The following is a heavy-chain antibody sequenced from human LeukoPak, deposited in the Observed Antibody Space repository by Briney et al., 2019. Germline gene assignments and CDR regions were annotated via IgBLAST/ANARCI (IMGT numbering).Heavy chain of an antibody. CDR1: GFSFSSYA. D-gene: IGHD1-26*01. J-gene: IGHJ4*02. CDR3: ARGGGKWELPVFDY. V-gene: IGHV3-30*04. CDR2: ISYDGNEI. Sequence: PGGSLRLSCAASGFSFSSYAAHWVRQAPGKGLEWVASISYDGNEIYYAASEKGRFTISRDNSKNTKYLQMNSLRDEDTAVYYCARGGGKWELPVFDYWGQGTLVTVSS.